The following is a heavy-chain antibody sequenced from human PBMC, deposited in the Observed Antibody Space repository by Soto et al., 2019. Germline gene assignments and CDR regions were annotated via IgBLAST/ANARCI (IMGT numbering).Heavy chain of an antibody. V-gene: IGHV4-34*01. CDR2: INHSGST. Sequence: SETLSLTCAVYGGSFSGYYWSWIRQPPGKGLEWIGEINHSGSTNYNPSLKSRVTISVDTSKNQFSLKLSSVTAADTAVYYCARGLEVGSNYYYYYMDVWGKGTTVTAP. CDR1: GGSFSGYY. CDR3: ARGLEVGSNYYYYYMDV. J-gene: IGHJ6*03. D-gene: IGHD1-26*01.